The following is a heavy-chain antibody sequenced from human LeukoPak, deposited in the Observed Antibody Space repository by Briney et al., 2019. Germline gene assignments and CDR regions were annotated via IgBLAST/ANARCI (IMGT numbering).Heavy chain of an antibody. J-gene: IGHJ6*03. CDR3: ARDGRYGDYDYYYYYMDV. V-gene: IGHV3-21*01. CDR2: ISSSSSYI. D-gene: IGHD4-17*01. Sequence: PGGSLRLSCAASGFTFSSYSMNWVRQAPGKGLEWVSSISSSSSYIYYADSVKGRFTISRDNAKNSLYLQMNSLRAEDTAVYYCARDGRYGDYDYYYYYMDVWGKGTTVTVSS. CDR1: GFTFSSYS.